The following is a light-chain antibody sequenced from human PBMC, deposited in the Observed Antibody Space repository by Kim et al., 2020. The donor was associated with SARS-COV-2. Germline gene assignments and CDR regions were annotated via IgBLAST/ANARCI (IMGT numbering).Light chain of an antibody. CDR2: GNN. Sequence: GRRVTIPCTGSRSNIGAGYVVHWYQQLPRTAPKLLIYGNNNRPSGVPDRFSGSKSGTSASLAITGLQAEDEADYYCQSHDLNLRMVFGGWTQLTVL. J-gene: IGLJ2*01. V-gene: IGLV1-40*01. CDR3: QSHDLNLRMV. CDR1: RSNIGAGYV.